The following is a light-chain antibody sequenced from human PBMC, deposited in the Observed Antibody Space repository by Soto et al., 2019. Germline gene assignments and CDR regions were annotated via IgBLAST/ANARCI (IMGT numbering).Light chain of an antibody. CDR1: SSDVGGYNS. CDR2: DVS. J-gene: IGLJ2*01. CDR3: SSYTSSSTVV. V-gene: IGLV2-14*01. Sequence: QSALTQPASVSGSPGQSITISCTGTSSDVGGYNSVSWYQQHPGKAPKLMIYDVSNRPSGVSNRFSGSKSVNTASLTISGLQAVDEADYYCSSYTSSSTVVFGGGTQLTVL.